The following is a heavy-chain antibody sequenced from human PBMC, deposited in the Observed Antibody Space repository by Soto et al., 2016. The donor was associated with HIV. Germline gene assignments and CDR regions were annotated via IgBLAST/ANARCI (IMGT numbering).Heavy chain of an antibody. CDR3: ARDRGYYYGSGSSKAVYYYGMDV. CDR2: INWNGGST. V-gene: IGHV3-20*04. J-gene: IGHJ6*02. Sequence: EVHLVESGGGVVRPGGSLRLSCAASGFTFDDYGMSWVRQAPGKGLEWVSGINWNGGSTSYADSVKGRFTISRDNAKNSLYLQMNSLRAEDTALYYCARDRGYYYGSGSSKAVYYYGMDVWDQGTTVTVSS. D-gene: IGHD3-10*01. CDR1: GFTFDDYG.